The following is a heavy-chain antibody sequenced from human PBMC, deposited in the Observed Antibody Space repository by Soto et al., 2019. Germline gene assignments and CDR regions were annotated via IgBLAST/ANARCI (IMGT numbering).Heavy chain of an antibody. J-gene: IGHJ4*02. CDR3: ARWASNSGSYQSPLFDY. CDR1: GYTFTSYG. Sequence: ASVKVSCKASGYTFTSYGISWVRQAPGQGLEWMGWISAYSGNTNYAQKLQGRVTMTTDTSTSTAYMELRSLRSDDTAVYYCARWASNSGSYQSPLFDYWGQGTLVTVSS. V-gene: IGHV1-18*01. CDR2: ISAYSGNT. D-gene: IGHD1-26*01.